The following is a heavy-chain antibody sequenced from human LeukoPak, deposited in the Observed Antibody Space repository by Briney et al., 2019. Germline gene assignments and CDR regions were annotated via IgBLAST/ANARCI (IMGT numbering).Heavy chain of an antibody. CDR3: VRHPKDFDN. CDR2: IYYSGST. CDR1: GGSITSSSNY. J-gene: IGHJ4*02. Sequence: PSETLSLTCTVSGGSITSSSNYWGWVRQPPGKGLEWIGSIYYSGSTYYNPSLESRVTISVATSKNQFSLKLNSVTAADTAVYYCVRHPKDFDNWGQGTLVTVSS. V-gene: IGHV4-39*01.